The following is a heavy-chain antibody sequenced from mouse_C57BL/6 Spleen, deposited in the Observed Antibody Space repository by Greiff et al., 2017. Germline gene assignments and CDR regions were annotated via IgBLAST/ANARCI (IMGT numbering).Heavy chain of an antibody. CDR1: GYSITSGYF. CDR3: ARDPSWGEGYFDV. CDR2: ISYDGSN. V-gene: IGHV3-6*01. J-gene: IGHJ1*03. D-gene: IGHD4-1*01. Sequence: ESGPGLVKPSQSLSLTCSVSGYSITSGYFWNWLRQFPGNKLELMGYISYDGSNNYNPSLNNRITITRDTSKNQFFRKLKSVTTEDTAIYCCARDPSWGEGYFDVWGTGTTVTVSS.